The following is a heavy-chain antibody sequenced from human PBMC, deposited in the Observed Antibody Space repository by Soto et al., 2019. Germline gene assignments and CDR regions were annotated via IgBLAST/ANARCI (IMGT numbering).Heavy chain of an antibody. Sequence: QVQLVQSGAEVKKPGASVKVSCKASGYTFTGYYMPWVRQAPGQGLEWMGWINPNSGVTNYAQKFQGWVTMTRDTSSNTAYMELSRLRSDDTAVYYCARDGPLCSGGSCYSGGMGVWGQGTAVTVSS. D-gene: IGHD2-15*01. J-gene: IGHJ6*02. CDR3: ARDGPLCSGGSCYSGGMGV. V-gene: IGHV1-2*04. CDR1: GYTFTGYY. CDR2: INPNSGVT.